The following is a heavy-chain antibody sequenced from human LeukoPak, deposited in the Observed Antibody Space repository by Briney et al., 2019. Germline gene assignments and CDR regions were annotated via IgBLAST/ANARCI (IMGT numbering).Heavy chain of an antibody. J-gene: IGHJ5*01. D-gene: IGHD4-17*01. V-gene: IGHV3-30*03. CDR1: GFTFSSYG. CDR3: ARSPEPFDYGPYNWFDS. CDR2: ISYDGSNK. Sequence: PGGSLRLSCAASGFTFSSYGMHWVRQAPGKGLEWVAVISYDGSNKYYADSVKGRFTISRDNSKNTLYLQMNSLRAEDTAVYYCARSPEPFDYGPYNWFDSWGQGTRVTVSS.